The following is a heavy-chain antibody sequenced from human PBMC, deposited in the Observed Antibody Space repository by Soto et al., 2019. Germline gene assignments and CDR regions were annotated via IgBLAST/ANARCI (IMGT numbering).Heavy chain of an antibody. CDR3: ATGGYCSSTSCYERFYGMDV. Sequence: GASVKVSCKASGYTFTGYYMHWVRQAPGQGLEWMGWINPNSGGTNYAQKFQGWVTMTRDTSISTAYMELSRLRSDDTAVYYCATGGYCSSTSCYERFYGMDVWGQGTTVTVS. D-gene: IGHD2-2*03. CDR2: INPNSGGT. J-gene: IGHJ6*02. CDR1: GYTFTGYY. V-gene: IGHV1-2*04.